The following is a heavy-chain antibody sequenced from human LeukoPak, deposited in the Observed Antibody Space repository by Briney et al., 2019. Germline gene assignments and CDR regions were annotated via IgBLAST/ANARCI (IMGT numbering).Heavy chain of an antibody. V-gene: IGHV3-66*01. J-gene: IGHJ3*02. Sequence: GGSLRLSCAASGFTVSTNYMSWVRQAPGKGLEWVSVIYIGGSTYYADSVKDRFTISRDNSKNTLYLQMNSLRAEDTAVYYCARLPHYLAMIVADDAFDIWGQGTMVTVSS. CDR2: IYIGGST. D-gene: IGHD3-22*01. CDR1: GFTVSTNY. CDR3: ARLPHYLAMIVADDAFDI.